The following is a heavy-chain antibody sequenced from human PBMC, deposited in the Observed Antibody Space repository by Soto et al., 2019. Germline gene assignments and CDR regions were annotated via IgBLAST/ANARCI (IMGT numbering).Heavy chain of an antibody. CDR2: IFFTGNT. D-gene: IGHD6-25*01. Sequence: PSETLSLTCTVSGASLSSISYYWGWIRQPPGKGLEWVGSIFFTGNTYYTPSLKSRLTMSIDTSKNEFSLRLNSVTAADTAVYYCAGQTFTIAAASYGRSNWFDPWGPGTLVTVS. J-gene: IGHJ5*02. V-gene: IGHV4-39*01. CDR1: GASLSSISYY. CDR3: AGQTFTIAAASYGRSNWFDP.